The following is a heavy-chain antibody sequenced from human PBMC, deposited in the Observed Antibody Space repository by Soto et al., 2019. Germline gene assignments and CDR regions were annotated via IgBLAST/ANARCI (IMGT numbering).Heavy chain of an antibody. CDR2: IYWDDDQ. CDR3: AHAGDYDLRSFDH. V-gene: IGHV2-5*02. CDR1: GFSLTTTSMG. Sequence: QITLKESGPPLVRPAQTLTLTCAFSGFSLTTTSMGVAWIRQPPGKALEWLALIYWDDDQRYSPSLKDRLTISKDTSRSRVVLTISNMNPEDTGTYFWAHAGDYDLRSFDHWGPGTLVTVSS. D-gene: IGHD4-17*01. J-gene: IGHJ4*02.